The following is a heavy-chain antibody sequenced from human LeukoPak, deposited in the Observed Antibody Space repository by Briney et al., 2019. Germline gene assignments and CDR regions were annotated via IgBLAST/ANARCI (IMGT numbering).Heavy chain of an antibody. D-gene: IGHD3-22*01. CDR3: ARTPYYYDSSDGGHY. J-gene: IGHJ4*02. V-gene: IGHV4-59*12. CDR1: GGSISSYY. Sequence: ASETLSLTCTVSGGSISSYYWSWIRQPPGKGLEWIWYIYYSGSTNYNPSLKSRVTISVDTSRNQFSLQLRSVTAADTAVYYCARTPYYYDSSDGGHYWGQGTLVTVSS. CDR2: IYYSGST.